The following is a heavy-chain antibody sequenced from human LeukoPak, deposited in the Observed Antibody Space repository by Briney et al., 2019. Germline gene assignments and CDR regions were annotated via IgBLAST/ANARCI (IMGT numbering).Heavy chain of an antibody. CDR1: GYTFTGYY. V-gene: IGHV1-2*04. J-gene: IGHJ5*02. CDR2: INPNSGGT. D-gene: IGHD1-7*01. Sequence: ASVKVSCKASGYTFTGYYMHWVRQAPGQGLEWMGWINPNSGGTNYAQKFQGWVTMTRDTSISTAYMELSRLRSDDTAVYYCARVISELREDYWFDPWGQGTLVTVSS. CDR3: ARVISELREDYWFDP.